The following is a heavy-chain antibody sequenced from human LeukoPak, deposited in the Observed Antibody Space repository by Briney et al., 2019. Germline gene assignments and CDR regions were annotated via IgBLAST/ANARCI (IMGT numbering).Heavy chain of an antibody. CDR3: ARHGLIAAVGNFDY. V-gene: IGHV4-39*01. Sequence: SETLSLTCTVSGGSISSSSYYWGWIRQPSGKGLEWIGSIYYSGSTYYNPSLKSRVTISVDTSKNQFSLKLSSVTAADTAVYYCARHGLIAAVGNFDYWGQGTLVTVSS. CDR2: IYYSGST. J-gene: IGHJ4*02. D-gene: IGHD6-13*01. CDR1: GGSISSSSYY.